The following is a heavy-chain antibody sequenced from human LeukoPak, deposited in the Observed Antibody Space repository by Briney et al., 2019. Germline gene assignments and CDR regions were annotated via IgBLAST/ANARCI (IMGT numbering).Heavy chain of an antibody. CDR1: GFTFASNA. CDR3: AKAPYSSSWGIDY. V-gene: IGHV3-23*01. J-gene: IGHJ4*02. CDR2: ITGSVGST. Sequence: GGSLRLSCAASGFTFASNAMSWVRQAPGKELEWVSSITGSVGSTYCADSVKGRFTISRDISKNTLYLQMNSLRAEDTAVYYCAKAPYSSSWGIDYWGQGTLVTVSS. D-gene: IGHD6-13*01.